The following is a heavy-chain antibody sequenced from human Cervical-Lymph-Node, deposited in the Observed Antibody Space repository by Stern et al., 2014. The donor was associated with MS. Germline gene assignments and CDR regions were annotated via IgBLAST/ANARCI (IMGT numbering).Heavy chain of an antibody. CDR1: GYTFFSYD. J-gene: IGHJ5*01. Sequence: QVQLVQSGPEVKKPGASVKVSCKTSGYTFFSYDISWVRQAPGQGFEWMGWISGYNGDTNYAQKFQGRVTMTTDTSTSAAYMELRSLTSDDTAVYFCARQRGPRSSDNWFDSWGQGTLVTVSS. V-gene: IGHV1-18*01. CDR3: ARQRGPRSSDNWFDS. D-gene: IGHD3-10*01. CDR2: ISGYNGDT.